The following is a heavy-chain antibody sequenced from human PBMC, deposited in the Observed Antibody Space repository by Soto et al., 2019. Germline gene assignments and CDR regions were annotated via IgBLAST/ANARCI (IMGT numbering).Heavy chain of an antibody. CDR1: GFTFSDYT. Sequence: PGGSLRLSCSASGFTFSDYTMQWVRQAPGKGLEWVSSISRDSSSIYYVDSVKGRFTISRDNAKNSVLLQMAGLRGDDTGVYFCTVGAAALNSPSGMDVWGRGTPVTVSS. V-gene: IGHV3-21*04. D-gene: IGHD1-7*01. J-gene: IGHJ6*02. CDR2: ISRDSSSI. CDR3: TVGAAALNSPSGMDV.